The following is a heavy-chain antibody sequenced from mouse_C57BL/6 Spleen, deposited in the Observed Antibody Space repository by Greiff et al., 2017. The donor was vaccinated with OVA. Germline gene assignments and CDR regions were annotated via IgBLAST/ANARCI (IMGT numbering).Heavy chain of an antibody. V-gene: IGHV5-16*01. CDR3: AREGLPSYAMDY. CDR1: GFTFSDYY. J-gene: IGHJ4*01. D-gene: IGHD2-4*01. Sequence: EVKLVESEGGLVQPGSSMKLSCTASGFTFSDYYMAWVRQVPEKGLEWVANINYDGSSTYYLDSLKSRFIISRDNAKNILYLQMSSLKSEDTATYYCAREGLPSYAMDYWGQGTSVTVSS. CDR2: INYDGSST.